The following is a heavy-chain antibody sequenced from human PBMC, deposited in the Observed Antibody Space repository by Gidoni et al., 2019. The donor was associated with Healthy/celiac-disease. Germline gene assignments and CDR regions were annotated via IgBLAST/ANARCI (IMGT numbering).Heavy chain of an antibody. Sequence: VQLQESGPGLVKPSQTLSLTCTVSGGSISSGGYYWRWFRQHPGKGLEWIGYIYYSGSTYYNPSLKSRVTISVDTSKNQFSLKLSSVTAADTAVYYCAGVLRKYCSSTSCYDYYYYYGMDVWGQGTTVTVSS. CDR1: GGSISSGGYY. CDR3: AGVLRKYCSSTSCYDYYYYYGMDV. CDR2: IYYSGST. V-gene: IGHV4-31*03. J-gene: IGHJ6*02. D-gene: IGHD2-2*01.